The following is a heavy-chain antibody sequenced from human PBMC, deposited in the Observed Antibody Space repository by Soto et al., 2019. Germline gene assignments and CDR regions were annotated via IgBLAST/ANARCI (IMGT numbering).Heavy chain of an antibody. CDR2: XYPGASET. CDR3: ARGMDV. V-gene: IGHV5-51*01. Sequence: PXXSLKISCKGSGYSFINYWIGWVRQMPGKGLXWMGIXYPGASETKYXXSFQGHVTTSAENSISNAYLQWSSLKASDTAMYYCARGMDVWGQGTTVTVYS. J-gene: IGHJ6*02. CDR1: GYSFINYW.